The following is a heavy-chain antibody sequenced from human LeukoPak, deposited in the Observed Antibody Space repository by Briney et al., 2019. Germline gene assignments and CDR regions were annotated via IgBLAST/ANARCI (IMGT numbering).Heavy chain of an antibody. CDR2: ISWNSGSI. CDR3: AKAYTVTTPYYYYGMDV. V-gene: IGHV3-9*01. J-gene: IGHJ6*02. D-gene: IGHD4-17*01. CDR1: GFTFDDYA. Sequence: GRSLRLSCAASGFTFDDYAMHWVRQAPGKGLEWVSGISWNSGSIGHADSVKGRFTISRDNAKNSLYLQMNSLRAEDTALYYCAKAYTVTTPYYYYGMDVWGQGTTVTVSS.